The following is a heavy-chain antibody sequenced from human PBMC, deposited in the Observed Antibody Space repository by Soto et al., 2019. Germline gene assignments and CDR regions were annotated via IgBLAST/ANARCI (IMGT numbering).Heavy chain of an antibody. CDR3: ARDQGSHPGD. Sequence: VQLQETGPGLVRPSGTVSLTCAVSGVSISSDNWWSWVRQPPGKALEWIGEIHHSGSTNYHPSLKSRDTMSVVPSKDLFSPTMNSVTTADTAFYSGARDQGSHPGDWGQGTLVSVSS. J-gene: IGHJ4*02. CDR1: GVSISSDNW. D-gene: IGHD6-13*01. CDR2: IHHSGST. V-gene: IGHV4-4*02.